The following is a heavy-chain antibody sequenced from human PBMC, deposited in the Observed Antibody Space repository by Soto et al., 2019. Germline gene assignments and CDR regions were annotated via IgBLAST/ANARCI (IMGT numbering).Heavy chain of an antibody. V-gene: IGHV1-18*01. J-gene: IGHJ3*02. CDR2: ISAYNGNT. CDR3: ARDIVVVVAADPFYI. CDR1: GYTFTSYG. Sequence: QVQLVQSGAEVKKPGASVKVSCKASGYTFTSYGISWVRQAPGQGLEWMGWISAYNGNTNYAQKLQGRVTMTTDTSTSPDYMDVRSLRSDDTAVYYCARDIVVVVAADPFYIWGQGTIVTGSS. D-gene: IGHD2-15*01.